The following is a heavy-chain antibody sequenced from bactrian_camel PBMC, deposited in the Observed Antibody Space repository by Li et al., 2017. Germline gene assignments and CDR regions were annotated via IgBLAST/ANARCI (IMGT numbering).Heavy chain of an antibody. CDR2: INTRGSRT. Sequence: VQLVESGGGLVQPGGSLRLSCAASGFTFSSSWMYWVRQAPGKGLEWVSSINTRGSRTYYADSVRGRFTISRDNAENTVYLQMNSLSSEDTALYYCPTRYGGVYWTDFAFWGQGTQVTVS. V-gene: IGHV3S1*01. J-gene: IGHJ6*01. CDR3: PTRYGGVYWTDFAF. CDR1: GFTFSSSW. D-gene: IGHD3*01.